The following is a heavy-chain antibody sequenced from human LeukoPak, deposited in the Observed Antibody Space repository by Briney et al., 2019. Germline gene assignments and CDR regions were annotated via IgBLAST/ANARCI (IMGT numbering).Heavy chain of an antibody. D-gene: IGHD2-15*01. Sequence: ASVRVSCKASGYTFTSYGISWVRQAPGQGLEWMGWISAYNGNTNYAQKLQGRVTMTTDTSTSTAYMELRSLRAEETTVYHCARVLLRGGSFIEASDYSGEGTLLTVSS. CDR1: GYTFTSYG. V-gene: IGHV1-18*01. CDR3: ARVLLRGGSFIEASDY. J-gene: IGHJ4*02. CDR2: ISAYNGNT.